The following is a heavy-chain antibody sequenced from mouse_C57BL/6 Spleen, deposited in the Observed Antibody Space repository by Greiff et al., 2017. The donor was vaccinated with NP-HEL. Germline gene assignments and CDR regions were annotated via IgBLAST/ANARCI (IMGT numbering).Heavy chain of an antibody. CDR1: GYTFTSYW. V-gene: IGHV1-69*01. Sequence: QVQLKQPGAELVMPGASVKLSCKASGYTFTSYWMHWVKQRPGQGLEWIGEIDPSDSYTNYNQKFKGKSTLTVDKSSSTAYMQLSSLTSEDSAVYYCASADYWGQGTSVTVSS. CDR2: IDPSDSYT. J-gene: IGHJ4*01. CDR3: ASADY.